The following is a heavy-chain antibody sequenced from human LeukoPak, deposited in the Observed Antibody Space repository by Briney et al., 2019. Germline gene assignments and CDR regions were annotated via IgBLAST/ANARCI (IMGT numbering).Heavy chain of an antibody. CDR1: GGPGTEYY. V-gene: IGHV4-59*02. CDR2: TYHTGST. D-gene: IGHD1-26*01. CDR3: ARDRGSTGYYYLDS. J-gene: IGHJ4*02. Sequence: SETLSLTCSVSGGPGTEYYWSWIRQPPGKGLEWIGYTYHTGSTNYSPSLKSRVTMSVDASRNQFSLKLVSVTAADTAVYYCARDRGSTGYYYLDSWGQGILVTVSS.